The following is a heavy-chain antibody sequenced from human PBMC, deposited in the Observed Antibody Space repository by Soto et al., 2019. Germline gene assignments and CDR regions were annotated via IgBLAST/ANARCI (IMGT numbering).Heavy chain of an antibody. Sequence: PSETLSLTCAVSGGSISSSNWWSWVRQPPGKGLEWIGEIYHSGSTNYNPSLKGRFTISRDNAKNTVYLQMNSLRADDTAVYYCARDQTTGDWFDAWGQGALVTVSP. CDR1: GGSISSSNW. CDR2: IYHSGST. CDR3: ARDQTTGDWFDA. J-gene: IGHJ5*02. D-gene: IGHD4-17*01. V-gene: IGHV4-4*02.